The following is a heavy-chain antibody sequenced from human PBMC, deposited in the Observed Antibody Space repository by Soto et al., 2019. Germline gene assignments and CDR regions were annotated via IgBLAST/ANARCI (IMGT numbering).Heavy chain of an antibody. V-gene: IGHV3-33*01. CDR2: IWYDGSNK. CDR1: GFTFSSYG. D-gene: IGHD1-26*01. Sequence: QVQLVESGGGVVQPGRSLRLSCAASGFTFSSYGMHWVRQAPGKGLEWVAVIWYDGSNKYYADSVKGRFTISRDNSKNALYLQMNSLRAEDTAVYYCARGSRRELRGYFQHWGQGTLVTVSS. CDR3: ARGSRRELRGYFQH. J-gene: IGHJ1*01.